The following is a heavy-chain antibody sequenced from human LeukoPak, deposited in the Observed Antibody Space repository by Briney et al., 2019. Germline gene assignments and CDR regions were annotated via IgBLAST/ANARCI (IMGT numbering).Heavy chain of an antibody. J-gene: IGHJ6*03. D-gene: IGHD3-9*01. CDR2: ISGSGGST. V-gene: IGHV3-23*01. CDR3: AKGEFAGLLVDFYYYMDV. Sequence: GGSLRLSCAASGFTFSSYAMSWVRQAPGKGLEWVSAISGSGGSTYYADSVKGRFTISRDNSKNTLYLQMNSLRAEDTAVYYCAKGEFAGLLVDFYYYMDVWGKRTTVTVSS. CDR1: GFTFSSYA.